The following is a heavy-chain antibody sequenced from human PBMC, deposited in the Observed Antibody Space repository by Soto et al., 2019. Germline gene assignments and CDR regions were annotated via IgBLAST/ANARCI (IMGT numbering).Heavy chain of an antibody. CDR2: IKSNSDGGTT. V-gene: IGHV3-15*01. Sequence: EVQLVESGGGLVKPGGSLRLSCAASEFTFSNAWVTWVRQAPGKGLEWVGRIKSNSDGGTTDYAAPVEGRFTVSRDDSTHTLYLQMNSRKTEDTAIYYCTTGFRWFGEFWGQGTLVTVSS. D-gene: IGHD3-10*01. J-gene: IGHJ4*02. CDR3: TTGFRWFGEF. CDR1: EFTFSNAW.